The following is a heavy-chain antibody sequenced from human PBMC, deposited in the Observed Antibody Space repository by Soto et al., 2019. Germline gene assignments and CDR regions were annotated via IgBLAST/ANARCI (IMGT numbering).Heavy chain of an antibody. Sequence: QVQLVQPGAEVKKPGSSVKVSCKASGATFSNYAITWVRQAPGPGLEWVARIIPIFGTTNVAQKIQGRVTIIADESTTTAYMELSGLRSVDTAVYFCAKDAGAGGYFGNWLDPWGQGTLVTVSS. D-gene: IGHD5-12*01. CDR2: IIPIFGTT. V-gene: IGHV1-69*15. J-gene: IGHJ5*02. CDR3: AKDAGAGGYFGNWLDP. CDR1: GATFSNYA.